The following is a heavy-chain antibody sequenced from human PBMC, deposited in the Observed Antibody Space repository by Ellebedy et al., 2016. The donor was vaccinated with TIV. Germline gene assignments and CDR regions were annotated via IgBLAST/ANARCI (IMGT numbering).Heavy chain of an antibody. V-gene: IGHV3-30*18. CDR1: GFLFNQYG. CDR2: IANDGRNK. CDR3: ANMAWGNEDYSVDS. D-gene: IGHD2-21*01. Sequence: GGSLILSXAASGFLFNQYGMHWVRQAPGKGLEWVAVIANDGRNKYYGDSVKGRFTISRDNSKNTLYLQMNSLKVEDTAVYYCANMAWGNEDYSVDSWGQGTLVTVSS. J-gene: IGHJ5*01.